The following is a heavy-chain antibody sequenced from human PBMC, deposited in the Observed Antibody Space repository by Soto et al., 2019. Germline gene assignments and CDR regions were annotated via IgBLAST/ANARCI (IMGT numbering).Heavy chain of an antibody. CDR3: AKDIVGYCSGGSCPTGMDV. CDR1: VFTFDDYA. Sequence: GPLRLSGAASVFTFDDYAMHWVRQAPGKGPEWVSLISWDGCSTYYAVSVKGRFTISRDNSKNSLYLQMNSLRAEDTALYYCAKDIVGYCSGGSCPTGMDVWGQGTTVTVSS. J-gene: IGHJ6*02. D-gene: IGHD2-15*01. CDR2: ISWDGCST. V-gene: IGHV3-43D*04.